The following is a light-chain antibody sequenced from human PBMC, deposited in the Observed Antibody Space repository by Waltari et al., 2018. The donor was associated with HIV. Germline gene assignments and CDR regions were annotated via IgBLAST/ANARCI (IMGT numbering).Light chain of an antibody. CDR3: RQHNSYPLT. CDR1: QSISSW. Sequence: DIQMTQSPSPLSASVGDRVTITCRASQSISSWLAWYQQKPGKAPKLLIYKASSLESGVPSRFSGSGSGTEFTLTISSLQPDDFATYYCRQHNSYPLTFGGGTKVEIK. J-gene: IGKJ4*01. CDR2: KAS. V-gene: IGKV1-5*03.